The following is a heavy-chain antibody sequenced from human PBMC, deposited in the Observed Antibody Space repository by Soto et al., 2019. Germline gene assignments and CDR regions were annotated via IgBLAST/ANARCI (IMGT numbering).Heavy chain of an antibody. CDR3: ARRRNDFNDGFDI. D-gene: IGHD2-21*02. CDR2: IYPGDSDT. V-gene: IGHV5-51*01. CDR1: GNIFANSW. Sequence: GESLKISCKGSGNIFANSWIGWVRQMSGKGLEWMGIIYPGDSDTRYSPSFQGQVTISADKSIITAYLQWSSLKASDTAIYYCARRRNDFNDGFDIWGQGKMVTVSS. J-gene: IGHJ3*02.